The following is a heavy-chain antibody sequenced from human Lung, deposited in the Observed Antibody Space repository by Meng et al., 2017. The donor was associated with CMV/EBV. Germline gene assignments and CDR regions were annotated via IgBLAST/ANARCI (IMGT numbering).Heavy chain of an antibody. D-gene: IGHD1-26*01. CDR1: GFTFSSYA. J-gene: IGHJ3*02. Sequence: GESLKISCAASGFTFSSYAMHWVRQAPGKGLEWVAVISYDGSNKYYADSVKGRFTISRDNSKNTLYLQMNSLRAEDTAVYYCTRGHSGIDIYAFDIWGQGTXVTVSS. CDR3: TRGHSGIDIYAFDI. V-gene: IGHV3-30-3*01. CDR2: ISYDGSNK.